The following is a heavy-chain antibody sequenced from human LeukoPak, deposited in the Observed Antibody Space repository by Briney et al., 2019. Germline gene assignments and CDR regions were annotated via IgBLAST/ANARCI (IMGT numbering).Heavy chain of an antibody. CDR3: ARGGVYSSGSYYLYYFGY. Sequence: GGCLRLSCVASGFTFSSYAMHWGRQAPGKGLEWVALISYDGSNKYYADSVKGRFTISRDNSKNTLYLQMNSLRAEDTAVYYCARGGVYSSGSYYLYYFGYWGQGTLVTVSS. V-gene: IGHV3-30-3*01. J-gene: IGHJ4*02. CDR1: GFTFSSYA. D-gene: IGHD6-19*01. CDR2: ISYDGSNK.